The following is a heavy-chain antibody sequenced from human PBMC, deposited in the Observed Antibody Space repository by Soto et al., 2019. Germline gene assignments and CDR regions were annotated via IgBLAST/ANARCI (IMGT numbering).Heavy chain of an antibody. CDR3: ARRKVAPAVRVNYYGMDV. J-gene: IGHJ6*02. D-gene: IGHD2-2*01. CDR2: INPSGGST. CDR1: GYTFTSYY. V-gene: IGHV1-46*01. Sequence: QAQLVQSGAEVKKPGASVKVSCKASGYTFTSYYMHWVRQAPGQGLEWMGIINPSGGSTSYAQKFQGRVTMTRDTSTSTVYMELSSLRSEDTAVYYCARRKVAPAVRVNYYGMDVWGQGTTVTVSS.